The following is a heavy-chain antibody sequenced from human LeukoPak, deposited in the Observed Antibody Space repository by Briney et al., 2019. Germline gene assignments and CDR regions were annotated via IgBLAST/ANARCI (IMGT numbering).Heavy chain of an antibody. CDR1: GGSISSYY. V-gene: IGHV4-59*01. J-gene: IGHJ3*02. D-gene: IGHD3-10*01. Sequence: SETLSLTCTVSGGSISSYYWSWIRQPPGKGLEWIGYIYYSGSTNYNPSLKSRVTISVDTSKNQFSLKLSPVTAADTAVYYCGRFGELGLWAFDIWGQGTMVTVSS. CDR2: IYYSGST. CDR3: GRFGELGLWAFDI.